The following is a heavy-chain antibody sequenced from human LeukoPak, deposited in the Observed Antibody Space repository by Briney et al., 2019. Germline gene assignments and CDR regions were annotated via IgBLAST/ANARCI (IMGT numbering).Heavy chain of an antibody. D-gene: IGHD2-21*02. J-gene: IGHJ6*04. CDR2: IYYSGST. V-gene: IGHV4-59*01. CDR3: TRRDSQDV. CDR1: GGSISSYY. Sequence: SETLSLTCTVSGGSISSYYWSWIRQPPGKGLEWIGYIYYSGSTNYNPSLKSRVTISVDTSKNQFSLKLSSVTAADTAVYYCTRRDSQDVWGKGTTVIVSS.